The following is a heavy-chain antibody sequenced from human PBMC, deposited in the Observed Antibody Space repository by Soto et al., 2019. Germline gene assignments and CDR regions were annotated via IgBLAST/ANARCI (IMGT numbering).Heavy chain of an antibody. V-gene: IGHV1-69*13. J-gene: IGHJ6*02. Sequence: SVKVSCKASGGTFSSYAISWVRQAPGQGLDWMGWIIPIFGTANYAQKFQGRVTITADESTSTAYMELSSLSSEDTAVYYCAILGVGATASYYYYGMDVWGQGTTVTVSS. CDR1: GGTFSSYA. CDR3: AILGVGATASYYYYGMDV. CDR2: IIPIFGTA. D-gene: IGHD1-26*01.